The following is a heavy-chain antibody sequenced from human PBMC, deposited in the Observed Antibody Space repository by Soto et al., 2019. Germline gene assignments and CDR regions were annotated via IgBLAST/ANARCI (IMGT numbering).Heavy chain of an antibody. CDR3: ATSSITIIAVVTQRYFDC. CDR2: FDPEDGET. CDR1: GYTLTELS. J-gene: IGHJ4*02. D-gene: IGHD3-22*01. V-gene: IGHV1-24*01. Sequence: ASVNVSCKVSGYTLTELSMHWVRQAPRKGLEWMGGFDPEDGETIYAQKFQGRVTMTEYTSTDTAYMELSSLRSEDTAVYNCATSSITIIAVVTQRYFDCWGQGALVT.